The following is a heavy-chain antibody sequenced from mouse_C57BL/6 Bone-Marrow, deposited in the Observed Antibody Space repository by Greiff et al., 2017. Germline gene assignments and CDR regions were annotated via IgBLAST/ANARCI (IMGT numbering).Heavy chain of an antibody. J-gene: IGHJ2*01. CDR1: GYTFTSYW. D-gene: IGHD1-1*01. CDR2: IYPGSGST. V-gene: IGHV1-55*01. Sequence: QVQLKQPGAELVKPGASVKMSCKASGYTFTSYWITWVKQRPGQGLEWIGDIYPGSGSTNYNEKFKSKATLTVDTSSSTAYMQLSSLTSEDSAVYYCARRGYYGSSSYFDYWGQGTTLTVSS. CDR3: ARRGYYGSSSYFDY.